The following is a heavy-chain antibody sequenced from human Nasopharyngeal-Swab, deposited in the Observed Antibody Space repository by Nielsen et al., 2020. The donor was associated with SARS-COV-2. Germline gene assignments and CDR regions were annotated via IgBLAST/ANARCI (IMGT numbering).Heavy chain of an antibody. Sequence: GESLKISCAASGFTFSSYAMHWVRQAPGKGLEWVAVISYDGSNKYYADSVKGRFTISRDNSKNTLYLQMNSLRAEDTAVYYCAKLVRGVRTESKPFDYWGQGTLVTVSS. D-gene: IGHD3-10*01. CDR3: AKLVRGVRTESKPFDY. J-gene: IGHJ4*02. CDR1: GFTFSSYA. V-gene: IGHV3-30-3*02. CDR2: ISYDGSNK.